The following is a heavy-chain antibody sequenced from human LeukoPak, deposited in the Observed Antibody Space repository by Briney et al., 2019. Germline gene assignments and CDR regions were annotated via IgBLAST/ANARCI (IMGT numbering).Heavy chain of an antibody. Sequence: GGSLRLSCATSGFTFSSYRMNWVRQAPGKGLEWVSSISSSNTYIYYADSVKGRFTISRDNAKNSLYLQMNSLRAEDTAVYYCASDEYSSSSGYWGQGTLVTVSS. V-gene: IGHV3-21*01. J-gene: IGHJ4*02. CDR1: GFTFSSYR. CDR2: ISSSNTYI. CDR3: ASDEYSSSSGY. D-gene: IGHD6-6*01.